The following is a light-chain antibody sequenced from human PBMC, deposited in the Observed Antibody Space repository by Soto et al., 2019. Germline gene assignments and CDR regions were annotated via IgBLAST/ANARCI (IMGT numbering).Light chain of an antibody. CDR3: QQRNNWPPIT. CDR2: DAS. CDR1: QSVSIY. V-gene: IGKV3-11*01. Sequence: EIVLTQSPATLSLSPGERATLSCRASQSVSIYLAWYQQKPGQAPRLLIYDASNRATGVPARFSGSWSGTDFTLTISSLEPEDFALYYCQQRNNWPPITFGQGTRLEIK. J-gene: IGKJ5*01.